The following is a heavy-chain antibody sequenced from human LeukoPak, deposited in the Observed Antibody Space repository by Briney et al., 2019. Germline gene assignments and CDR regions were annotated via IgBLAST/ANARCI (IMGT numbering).Heavy chain of an antibody. Sequence: PGGSLRLSCAASGFTFSSYGMHWVRQAPGKGLEWVAVISSDGSNNYYADSVKGRFTISRDNSKNTLYLQMNSLRAEDTAVYYCAKSRSQWVTLLDYWGQGTLVTVSS. J-gene: IGHJ4*02. CDR2: ISSDGSNN. CDR3: AKSRSQWVTLLDY. V-gene: IGHV3-30*18. CDR1: GFTFSSYG. D-gene: IGHD1-26*01.